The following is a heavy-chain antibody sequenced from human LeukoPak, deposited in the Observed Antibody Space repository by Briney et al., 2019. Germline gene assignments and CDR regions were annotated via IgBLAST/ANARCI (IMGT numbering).Heavy chain of an antibody. CDR2: ISAYNGNT. V-gene: IGHV1-18*01. CDR1: GYTFTSYG. D-gene: IGHD3-22*01. CDR3: AYSSFSPNYFDY. J-gene: IGHJ4*02. Sequence: ASVKVSCKASGYTFTSYGISWVRQAPGQGLEWMGWISAYNGNTNYAQKLQGRVTMTTDTSTSTAYMELRSLRSDDTAVYYCAYSSFSPNYFDYWGQGTLVSVSS.